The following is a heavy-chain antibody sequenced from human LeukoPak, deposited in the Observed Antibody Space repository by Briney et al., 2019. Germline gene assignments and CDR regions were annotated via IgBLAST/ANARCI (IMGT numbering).Heavy chain of an antibody. D-gene: IGHD4-17*01. CDR1: GYTLTELS. Sequence: ASVKVSCKVSGYTLTELSMHWVRQAPGKGLEWMGGFDPEDGETIYAQKFQGRVTMTEDTSTDTAYMELSSLRSEDTAVYYCATKLPTVTTTYYYYYYMDVWGKGTTVTISS. CDR2: FDPEDGET. V-gene: IGHV1-24*01. CDR3: ATKLPTVTTTYYYYYYMDV. J-gene: IGHJ6*03.